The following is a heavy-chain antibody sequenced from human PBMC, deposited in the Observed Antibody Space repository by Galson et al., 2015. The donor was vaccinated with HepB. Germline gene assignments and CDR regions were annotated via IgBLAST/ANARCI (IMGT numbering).Heavy chain of an antibody. CDR2: VLSSGSA. V-gene: IGHV4-39*07. CDR3: ARLRFERWLQGRGLVDS. J-gene: IGHJ4*02. Sequence: IRQPPGKGLEWIGSVLSSGSAYYKSSLRRRISVSLDTSKNQFSLSLRSVTAADTAVYYCARLRFERWLQGRGLVDSWGQGTLVTVSP. D-gene: IGHD5-24*01.